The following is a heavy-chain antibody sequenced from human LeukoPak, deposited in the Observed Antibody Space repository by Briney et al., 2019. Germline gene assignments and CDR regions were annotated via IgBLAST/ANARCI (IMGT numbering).Heavy chain of an antibody. CDR2: ISPNGVIT. V-gene: IGHV3-23*01. Sequence: PGGSLSLSCAASGFTFSSHGMNWVRQAPGGGLEWVSGISPNGVITYYADSVKGRFTISRDNSKGTVYLQMNSLRPEDTAVYYCAKDDAWLQYGNWGRGTLVTVSS. J-gene: IGHJ4*02. CDR1: GFTFSSHG. CDR3: AKDDAWLQYGN. D-gene: IGHD5-24*01.